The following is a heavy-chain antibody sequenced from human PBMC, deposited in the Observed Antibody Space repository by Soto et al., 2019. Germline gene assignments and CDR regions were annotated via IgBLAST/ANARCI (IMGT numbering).Heavy chain of an antibody. Sequence: SETLSLTCAVSGGSISSGGYSWSWIRQPPGKGLEWIGYIYHSGSTYYNPSLKSRVTISVDTSKNQFSLKLSSVTAADTAVYYCAGRFLEWSGVDYWGQGTLVTVSS. D-gene: IGHD3-3*01. J-gene: IGHJ4*02. V-gene: IGHV4-30-2*01. CDR3: AGRFLEWSGVDY. CDR2: IYHSGST. CDR1: GGSISSGGYS.